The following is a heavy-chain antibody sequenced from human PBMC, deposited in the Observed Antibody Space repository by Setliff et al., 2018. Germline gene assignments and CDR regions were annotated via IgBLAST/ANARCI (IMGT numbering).Heavy chain of an antibody. V-gene: IGHV3-33*06. Sequence: GGSLRLSCAASGFTFSSYGMHWVRQAPGKGLEWVAVIWYDGSNKYYADSVKGRFTVSRDNSKNTLYLQMNSPRAEDTAVYYCAKGEYSYGNNYYYYGMDVWGQGTTVTVSS. J-gene: IGHJ6*02. D-gene: IGHD5-18*01. CDR1: GFTFSSYG. CDR3: AKGEYSYGNNYYYYGMDV. CDR2: IWYDGSNK.